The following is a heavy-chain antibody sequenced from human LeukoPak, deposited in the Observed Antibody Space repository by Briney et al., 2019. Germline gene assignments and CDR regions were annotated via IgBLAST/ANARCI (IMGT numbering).Heavy chain of an antibody. CDR1: GFTFSSYW. Sequence: GGSLRLSCAASGFTFSSYWMHWVRHAPGKGLVWVSRINSDGSSTSYADSVKGRFTISRDNAKNTLYLQMNSLRAEDTAVYYCARDLKEYQLLMGIDPWGQGTLVTVSS. J-gene: IGHJ5*02. CDR3: ARDLKEYQLLMGIDP. CDR2: INSDGSST. V-gene: IGHV3-74*01. D-gene: IGHD2-2*01.